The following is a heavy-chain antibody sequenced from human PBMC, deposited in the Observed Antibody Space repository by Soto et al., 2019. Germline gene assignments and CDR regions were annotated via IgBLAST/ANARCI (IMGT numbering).Heavy chain of an antibody. CDR2: INPSGGST. CDR3: ARNLIVPDANDRPDAFDI. CDR1: GYTFTSYY. Sequence: VSCKASGYTFTSYYMHWVRQAPGQGLEWMGIINPSGGSTSYAQKFQGRVTMTRDTATSTVYTELSSMRSEDTAVYYCARNLIVPDANDRPDAFDIWGQGTMVTVSS. D-gene: IGHD2-2*01. J-gene: IGHJ3*02. V-gene: IGHV1-46*01.